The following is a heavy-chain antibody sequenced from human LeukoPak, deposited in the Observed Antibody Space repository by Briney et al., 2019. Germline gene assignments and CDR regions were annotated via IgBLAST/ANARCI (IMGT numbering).Heavy chain of an antibody. CDR2: INPNSGGT. CDR3: ARGMRWLHNAFDI. J-gene: IGHJ3*02. V-gene: IGHV1-2*02. Sequence: ASVKVSCKASEYTFTGYYMHWVRQAPGQGLEWMGWINPNSGGTNYAQKFQGRVTMTRDTSISTAYMELSRLRSDDTAVYYCARGMRWLHNAFDIWGQGTMVTVSS. CDR1: EYTFTGYY. D-gene: IGHD5-24*01.